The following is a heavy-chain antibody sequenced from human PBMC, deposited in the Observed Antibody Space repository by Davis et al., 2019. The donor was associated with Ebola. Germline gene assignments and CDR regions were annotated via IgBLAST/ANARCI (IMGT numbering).Heavy chain of an antibody. J-gene: IGHJ3*02. Sequence: MPSETLSLTCTVSGGSISSSSYYWGWIRQPPGKGLEWIGYIYYIGLTNYSPSLKSRVTMSVDTSKNQFSLKLSSVTAADTAVYYCARDRRGQWLPRGHAFDIWGQGTMVTVSS. D-gene: IGHD6-19*01. CDR1: GGSISSSSYY. CDR2: IYYIGLT. CDR3: ARDRRGQWLPRGHAFDI. V-gene: IGHV4-61*01.